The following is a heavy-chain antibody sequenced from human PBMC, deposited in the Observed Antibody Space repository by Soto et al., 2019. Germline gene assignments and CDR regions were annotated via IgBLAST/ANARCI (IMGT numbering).Heavy chain of an antibody. D-gene: IGHD4-17*01. CDR3: AWSLRVFTKTTVTGAVGTWFAP. Sequence: SETLSLTCAASGGSISISNWSSWVSQPPGKGLEWIGEIYHSGSTNYNPSLKSRVTISVDKSKNQSSLKLSSVTAADTAGYYCAWSLRVFTKTTVTGAVGTWFAPWGQGTLVPVSS. CDR2: IYHSGST. CDR1: GGSISISNW. V-gene: IGHV4-4*02. J-gene: IGHJ5*02.